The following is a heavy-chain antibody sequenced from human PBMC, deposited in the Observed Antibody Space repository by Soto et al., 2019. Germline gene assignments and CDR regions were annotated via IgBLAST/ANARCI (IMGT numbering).Heavy chain of an antibody. CDR3: ARDDRVDTAMVTSY. J-gene: IGHJ4*02. CDR1: GFTFSSYA. Sequence: QVQLVESGGGVVQPGRSLRLSCAASGFTFSSYAMHWVRQAPGKGLEWVAVISYDGSNKYYADSVKGRFTISRDNSKNTLYLQMNSLRAEDTAVYYCARDDRVDTAMVTSYWGQGTLFTVSS. CDR2: ISYDGSNK. D-gene: IGHD5-18*01. V-gene: IGHV3-30-3*01.